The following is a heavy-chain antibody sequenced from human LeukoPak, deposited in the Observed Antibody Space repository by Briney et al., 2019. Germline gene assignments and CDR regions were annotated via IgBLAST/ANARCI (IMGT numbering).Heavy chain of an antibody. V-gene: IGHV3-48*04. CDR2: ISSSGSTI. CDR1: GFTFSSYS. J-gene: IGHJ6*04. Sequence: GGSLRLSCAASGFTFSSYSMNWVRQAPGKGLEWVSYISSSGSTIYYADSVKGRFTISRDNAKNSLYPQMNSLRAEDTAVYYCAELGITMIGGVWGKGTTVTISS. D-gene: IGHD3-10*02. CDR3: AELGITMIGGV.